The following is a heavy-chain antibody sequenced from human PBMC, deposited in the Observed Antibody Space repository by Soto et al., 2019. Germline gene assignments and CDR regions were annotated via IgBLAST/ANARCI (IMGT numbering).Heavy chain of an antibody. CDR1: GGSIVHYY. CDR2: IHYSGNT. J-gene: IGHJ3*01. V-gene: IGHV4-59*01. D-gene: IGHD1-7*01. CDR3: ARVFVGTTQYDDASDV. Sequence: PSETLSLTCTVSGGSIVHYYWIWVPEPPGKGLEWIGFIHYSGNTNTNPSLKSRATISLDTSKNQFSLRLNSVTAADTAVYFCARVFVGTTQYDDASDVWGQGKMVTVSS.